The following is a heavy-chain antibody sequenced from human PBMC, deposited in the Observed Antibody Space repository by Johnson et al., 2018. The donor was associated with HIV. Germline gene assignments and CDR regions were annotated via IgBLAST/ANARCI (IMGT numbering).Heavy chain of an antibody. J-gene: IGHJ3*02. D-gene: IGHD3-22*01. CDR2: INWNGGST. CDR3: ARGRDYYDSSGGQDAFDI. Sequence: MLLVESGGGLVQPGGSLRLSCAASGFTFDDYAMSWVRQAPGKGLEWVSGINWNGGSTGYADSVKGRFTISRDNAKNSLYLQMNSLRAEDTALYYCARGRDYYDSSGGQDAFDIWGQGTMVTVSS. CDR1: GFTFDDYA. V-gene: IGHV3-20*04.